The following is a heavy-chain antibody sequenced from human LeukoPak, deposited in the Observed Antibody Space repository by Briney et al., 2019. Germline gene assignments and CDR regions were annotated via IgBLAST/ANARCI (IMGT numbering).Heavy chain of an antibody. J-gene: IGHJ3*02. V-gene: IGHV3-11*04. CDR1: GFTYSDYY. Sequence: GGSLRLSCAASGFTYSDYYMSWIRQAPGKGLEWVSYISSSGSTIYYADSVKGRFTISRDNAKNSLYLQMNSLRAEDTAVYYCAGHYYDSSGYYHDAFDIWGQGTMVTVSS. CDR2: ISSSGSTI. D-gene: IGHD3-22*01. CDR3: AGHYYDSSGYYHDAFDI.